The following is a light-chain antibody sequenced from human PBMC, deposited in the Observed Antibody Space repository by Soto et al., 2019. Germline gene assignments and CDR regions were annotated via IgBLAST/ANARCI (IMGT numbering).Light chain of an antibody. V-gene: IGKV3-11*01. Sequence: EIVLTQSPATLSLSPGERATLSCRAGQSVSSYLAWYQQKPGQAPRLLIYDASNSATGIPARFSGSGSGTDFPLTISSLEPEDFAVYYCQQRSNWPTFGGGTKVEIK. CDR2: DAS. CDR3: QQRSNWPT. CDR1: QSVSSY. J-gene: IGKJ4*01.